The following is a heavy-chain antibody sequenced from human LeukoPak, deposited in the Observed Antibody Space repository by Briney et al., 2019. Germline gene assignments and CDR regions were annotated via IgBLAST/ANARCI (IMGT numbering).Heavy chain of an antibody. V-gene: IGHV3-23*01. CDR2: ISGSGETI. D-gene: IGHD4-23*01. CDR3: AKVVVSGNGDYFDF. CDR1: GFTFSSSA. J-gene: IGHJ4*02. Sequence: PGGSLRLSCAASGFTFSSSAMAWVRLAPGKGLEWVSSISGSGETIHYADSVKGRFPISRDNSKSTLSLHMNSLRAEDTAIYYCAKVVVSGNGDYFDFWGQGTLVTVAS.